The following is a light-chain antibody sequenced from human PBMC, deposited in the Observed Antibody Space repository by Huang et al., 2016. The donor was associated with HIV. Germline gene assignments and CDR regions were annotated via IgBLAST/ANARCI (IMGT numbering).Light chain of an antibody. V-gene: IGKV3-20*01. CDR1: QSVSSSY. Sequence: EIVLTQSPGTLSLSPGERATLSCRAIQSVSSSYLAWYQQKPGQAPRLLIYGASNRATGIPDRFRGSVSGTDFTLTISRLEPEDFAVYFCQQYGSSSLTFGGGTKVEIK. CDR3: QQYGSSSLT. J-gene: IGKJ4*01. CDR2: GAS.